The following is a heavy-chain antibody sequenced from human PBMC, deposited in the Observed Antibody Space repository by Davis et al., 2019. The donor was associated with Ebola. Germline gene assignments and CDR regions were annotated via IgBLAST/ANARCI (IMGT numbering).Heavy chain of an antibody. Sequence: MPSETLPLTCTVSGYSISSDYYWGWIRQPPGKGLEWIGSIKHRGSTYYNPSLKSRATMAVDTSKSQFSLKLTSLTAADTAVYDCARDQLYSTSRPRFVDPWGQGTLVTVSS. CDR2: IKHRGST. CDR3: ARDQLYSTSRPRFVDP. D-gene: IGHD6-13*01. J-gene: IGHJ5*02. CDR1: GYSISSDYY. V-gene: IGHV4-38-2*02.